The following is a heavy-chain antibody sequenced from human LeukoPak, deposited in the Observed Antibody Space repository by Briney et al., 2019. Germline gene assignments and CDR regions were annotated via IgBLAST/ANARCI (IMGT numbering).Heavy chain of an antibody. CDR2: IYHSGST. CDR3: ARRYSGYEYFDY. V-gene: IGHV4-31*03. Sequence: SQTLSLTCTVSGGSISSGGYFWNWIRQHPGKGLEWIGNIYHSGSTYHNPSLKSRVTISVDTSKNPFSLKLSSVTAADTAVYYCARRYSGYEYFDYWGQGTLVTVSS. D-gene: IGHD5-12*01. J-gene: IGHJ4*02. CDR1: GGSISSGGYF.